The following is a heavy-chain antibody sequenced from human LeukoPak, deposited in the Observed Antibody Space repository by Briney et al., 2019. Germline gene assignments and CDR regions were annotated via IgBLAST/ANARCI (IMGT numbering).Heavy chain of an antibody. J-gene: IGHJ4*02. D-gene: IGHD3-22*01. CDR2: INPNSGGT. Sequence: GASVKVSCKASGYTFTSYYMHWVRQAPGQGLESMGWINPNSGGTNYAQKFQGRVTMTRDTSISTAYMELSRLRSDDTAVYYCARDPNYYYDASGWHYYFDYWGQGTLVTVSS. V-gene: IGHV1-2*02. CDR3: ARDPNYYYDASGWHYYFDY. CDR1: GYTFTSYY.